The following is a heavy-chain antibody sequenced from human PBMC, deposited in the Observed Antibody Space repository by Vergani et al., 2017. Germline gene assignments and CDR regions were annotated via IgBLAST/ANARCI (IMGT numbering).Heavy chain of an antibody. CDR3: ARVGGQQLVRGWFDP. CDR1: GRPISSYS. V-gene: IGHV4-59*01. J-gene: IGHJ5*02. D-gene: IGHD6-13*01. CDR2: LYYSVST. Sequence: QVQLQESGPGLVKPSETLSLTSTVSGRPISSYSWSWIRPPPRKGLGLSRYLYYSVSTNSNPSLNSRVTISVDTSKNQFSLKLSSVTAADTAVYYCARVGGQQLVRGWFDPWGQGTLVTVSS.